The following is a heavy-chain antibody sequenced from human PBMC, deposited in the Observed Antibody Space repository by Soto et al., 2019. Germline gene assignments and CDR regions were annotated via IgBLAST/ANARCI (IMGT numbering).Heavy chain of an antibody. Sequence: PSETLSLTCAVYGGSFSGYYWSWIRQPPGKGLEWIGEINHSGSTHCNPSLKSRVTISVDTSKNQFSLKLSSVTAADTAVYYCARGSDRLNYYGMDVWGQGTTVTVSS. CDR2: INHSGST. CDR3: ARGSDRLNYYGMDV. V-gene: IGHV4-34*01. D-gene: IGHD2-15*01. J-gene: IGHJ6*02. CDR1: GGSFSGYY.